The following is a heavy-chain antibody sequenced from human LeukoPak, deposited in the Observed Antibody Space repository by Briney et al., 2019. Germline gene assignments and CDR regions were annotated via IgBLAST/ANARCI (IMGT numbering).Heavy chain of an antibody. CDR1: GGTFSSYA. CDR3: ASLDYDFWSGYPIHAFDI. V-gene: IGHV1-69*01. D-gene: IGHD3-3*01. Sequence: SVKVSCKASGGTFSSYAISWVRQAPGQGLEWMGGVIPIFGTANYAQKFQGRVTITADESTSTAYMELSRLRSDDTAVYYCASLDYDFWSGYPIHAFDIWGQGTMVTVSS. J-gene: IGHJ3*02. CDR2: VIPIFGTA.